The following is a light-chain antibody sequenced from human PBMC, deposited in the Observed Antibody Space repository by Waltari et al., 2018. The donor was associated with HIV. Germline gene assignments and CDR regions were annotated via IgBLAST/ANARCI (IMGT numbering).Light chain of an antibody. CDR2: ANN. CDR3: QSHDIRLSGV. J-gene: IGLJ3*02. Sequence: QSGLTQPPSVSGAPGQRVTMSSNGSNSKTGAGYDVHRYQQLPGAAPKLLFYANNNRPSGVPVRFSGSKSGTSASLAITGLQAEDEAAYYCQSHDIRLSGVFGGGTKLTVL. CDR1: NSKTGAGYD. V-gene: IGLV1-40*01.